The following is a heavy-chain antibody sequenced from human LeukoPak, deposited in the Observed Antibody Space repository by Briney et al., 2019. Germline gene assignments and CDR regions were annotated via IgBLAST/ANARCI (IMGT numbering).Heavy chain of an antibody. J-gene: IGHJ4*02. V-gene: IGHV3-9*01. CDR1: GFTFDDYA. CDR2: ISWNSGSI. D-gene: IGHD1-26*01. CDR3: AKHTAVLSGYFDY. Sequence: PGRSLRPSCAASGFTFDDYAMHWVRQTPGKGLEWVSGISWNSGSIVYADSVKGRFTISRDNAKNSLYLQMNSLRTEDTALYYCAKHTAVLSGYFDYWGQGTLVTVSS.